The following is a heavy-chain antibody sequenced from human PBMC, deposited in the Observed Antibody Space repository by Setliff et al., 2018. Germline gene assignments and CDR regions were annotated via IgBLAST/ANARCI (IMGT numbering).Heavy chain of an antibody. CDR1: GFSFNTYG. D-gene: IGHD1-7*01. CDR2: VQFDGSNK. CDR3: ARDQFRNSGGLYS. J-gene: IGHJ5*02. Sequence: PGGSLRLSCAASGFSFNTYGMHWVRQAPGEGLEWVAFVQFDGSNKYYADSVLGRFTISRDSIKNTAFPQMNSLRADDTAMYYCARDQFRNSGGLYSWGQGTRVTVSS. V-gene: IGHV3-30*02.